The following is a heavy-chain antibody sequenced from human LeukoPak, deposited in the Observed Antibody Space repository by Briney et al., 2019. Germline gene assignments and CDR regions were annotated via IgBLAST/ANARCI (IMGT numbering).Heavy chain of an antibody. D-gene: IGHD3-22*01. J-gene: IGHJ4*02. CDR2: INHSGST. CDR3: ARVRRDYYDRSGYEDY. CDR1: GGSFSGYY. V-gene: IGHV4-34*01. Sequence: SETLSLTCAVYGGSFSGYYWNWIRQPPGKGLEWIGEINHSGSTNYNPSLKSRVTMSVDTSKNQFSLKLSSVTAADTAAYYCARVRRDYYDRSGYEDYWGQGTLVTVSS.